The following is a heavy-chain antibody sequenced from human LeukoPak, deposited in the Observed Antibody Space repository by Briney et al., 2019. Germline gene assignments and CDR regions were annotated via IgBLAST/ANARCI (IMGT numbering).Heavy chain of an antibody. CDR1: GYTFTGYY. J-gene: IGHJ4*02. V-gene: IGHV1-2*02. CDR3: ARVPITMVRGVIITSAARFDY. Sequence: ASVKVSCKASGYTFTGYYMHWVRQAPGQGLEWMGWINPNSGGTNYAQKFQGRVTMTRDTSISTAYMELSRLRSDDTAVHYCARVPITMVRGVIITSAARFDYWGQGTLVTVSS. D-gene: IGHD3-10*01. CDR2: INPNSGGT.